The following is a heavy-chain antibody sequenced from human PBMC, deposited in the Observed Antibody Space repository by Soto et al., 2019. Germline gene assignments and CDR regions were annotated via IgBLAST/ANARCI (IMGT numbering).Heavy chain of an antibody. CDR3: ARDKITGLFDY. CDR1: GGSFSGYY. J-gene: IGHJ4*02. Sequence: QVQLQQWGAGLLKPSETLSLTCAVYGGSFSGYYWTWIRQPPGTGLEWIGEINHSGSTNYNPSLKSRVTISVDTSKTQFSLKLTSVTAADTAAYYCARDKITGLFDYWGQGTLVTVSS. CDR2: INHSGST. V-gene: IGHV4-34*01. D-gene: IGHD2-8*02.